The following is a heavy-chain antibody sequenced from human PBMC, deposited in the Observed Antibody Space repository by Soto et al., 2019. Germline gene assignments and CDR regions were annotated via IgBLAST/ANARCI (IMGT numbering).Heavy chain of an antibody. V-gene: IGHV1-3*01. CDR1: GYTFTDYA. J-gene: IGHJ4*02. CDR3: ARDTGYTFGSLNY. D-gene: IGHD5-18*01. Sequence: HVELVQSGADVKKPGASVTISCKASGYTFTDYALHWVRQAPGQRLEWMGWMNAGVGNTLYSQKFQGRITITRDTSASTAYMELNSPKSEDTAIYHCARDTGYTFGSLNYWGPGSLVTVSS. CDR2: MNAGVGNT.